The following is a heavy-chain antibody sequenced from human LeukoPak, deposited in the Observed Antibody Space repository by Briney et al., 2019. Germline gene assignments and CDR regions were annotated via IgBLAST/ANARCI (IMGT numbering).Heavy chain of an antibody. V-gene: IGHV3-74*01. J-gene: IGHJ3*02. D-gene: IGHD6-13*01. CDR2: INTDGSST. CDR3: ARDGSSSWHVAFDI. CDR1: GFTFSSYW. Sequence: PGGSLRLSCAASGFTFSSYWMHWVRQAPGKGLVWVSRINTDGSSTSYADSVKGRFTISRDNAKNSLYLQMNSLRAEDTAVYYCARDGSSSWHVAFDIWGQGTMVTVSS.